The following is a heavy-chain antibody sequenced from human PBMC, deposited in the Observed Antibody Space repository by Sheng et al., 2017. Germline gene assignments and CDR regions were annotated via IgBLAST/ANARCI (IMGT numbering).Heavy chain of an antibody. Sequence: QLQLQESGPGLVKPSETLSLTCTVSGGSISSSSYYWGWIRQSPEKGLEWIGNMYYSGSTYYNPSLKSRVIISVDTSKNQFSLKLSSLTAADTAVYYCARDEAESCSSTSCYFDYWGQGTLVTV. J-gene: IGHJ4*02. V-gene: IGHV4-39*07. CDR2: MYYSGST. D-gene: IGHD2-2*01. CDR1: GGSISSSSYY. CDR3: ARDEAESCSSTSCYFDY.